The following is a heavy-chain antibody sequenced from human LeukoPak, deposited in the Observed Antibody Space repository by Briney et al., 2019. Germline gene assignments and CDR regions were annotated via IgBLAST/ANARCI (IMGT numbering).Heavy chain of an antibody. CDR3: ARGRIAAAGTGWFDP. CDR1: GYRFTRYG. CDR2: ISTYNGDT. J-gene: IGHJ5*02. D-gene: IGHD6-13*01. Sequence: GAPVKVSCKGSGYRFTRYGFCLGRQAPGQGLGWVGWISTYNGDTSYAQILQGRLTMTKDTSTSTVYMELRSLRSDDTAIYYCARGRIAAAGTGWFDPWGQGTLVTVSS. V-gene: IGHV1-18*01.